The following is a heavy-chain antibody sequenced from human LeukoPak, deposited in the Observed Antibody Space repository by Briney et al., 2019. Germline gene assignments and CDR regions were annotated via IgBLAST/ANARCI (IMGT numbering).Heavy chain of an antibody. D-gene: IGHD6-19*01. V-gene: IGHV3-23*01. CDR2: ISGSGGST. J-gene: IGHJ4*02. Sequence: GGSLRLSCAASGFTFSSYAMSWVRQAPGKGLEGVSAISGSGGSTYYADSVKGRFTISRDNSKNTLYLQMNSLRAEDTAVYYCAKYSSGQPSFDYWGQGTLVTVSS. CDR1: GFTFSSYA. CDR3: AKYSSGQPSFDY.